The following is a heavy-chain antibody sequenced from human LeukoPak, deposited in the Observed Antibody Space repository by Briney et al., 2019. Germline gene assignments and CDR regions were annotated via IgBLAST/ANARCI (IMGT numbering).Heavy chain of an antibody. D-gene: IGHD2-2*02. CDR2: ISSSGSTI. J-gene: IGHJ5*02. CDR1: GFTFSDYY. CDR3: AKSDCSSTSCYTNWFDP. V-gene: IGHV3-11*01. Sequence: GGSLRLSCAASGFTFSDYYMSWIRQAPGKGLEWVSYISSSGSTIYYADSVKGRFTVSRDNAKNSLYLQMNSLRAEDTAVYYCAKSDCSSTSCYTNWFDPWGQGTLVTVSS.